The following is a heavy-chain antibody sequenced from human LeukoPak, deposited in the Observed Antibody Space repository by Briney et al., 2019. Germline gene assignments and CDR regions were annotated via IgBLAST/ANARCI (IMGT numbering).Heavy chain of an antibody. Sequence: KSSETLSLTCTVSGGSIGSAYWGWIQQPPGKGLEWIGYIYYTGITKYDPSLKSRVTISLDTPKNQFSLKLSSLTVADTAVYYCTRAGGWNPFDSCGQGTLVTVSP. CDR1: GGSIGSAY. CDR2: IYYTGIT. J-gene: IGHJ5*01. CDR3: TRAGGWNPFDS. V-gene: IGHV4-59*01. D-gene: IGHD1-1*01.